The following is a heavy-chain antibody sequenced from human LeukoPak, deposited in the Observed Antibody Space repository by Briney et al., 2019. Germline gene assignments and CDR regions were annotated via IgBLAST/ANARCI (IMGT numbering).Heavy chain of an antibody. CDR3: ARPRRGSFFSFDY. J-gene: IGHJ4*02. CDR2: INHSGST. Sequence: SGTLSLTCAVYGGSFSGYYWSWIRQPPGKGLEWIGEINHSGSTNYNPSLKSRVTISVDTSKNQFSLKLSSVTAADTAVYYCARPRRGSFFSFDYWGQGTLVTVSS. D-gene: IGHD1-26*01. V-gene: IGHV4-34*01. CDR1: GGSFSGYY.